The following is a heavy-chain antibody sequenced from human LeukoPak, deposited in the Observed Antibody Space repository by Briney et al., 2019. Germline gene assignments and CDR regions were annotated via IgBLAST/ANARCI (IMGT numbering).Heavy chain of an antibody. V-gene: IGHV3-23*01. CDR3: AKDLDSSGRFGDNSWLDP. CDR2: ISTSGLT. D-gene: IGHD3-10*01. CDR1: GSTVSDDP. J-gene: IGHJ5*02. Sequence: GGCLRPSCVPAGSTVSDDPMGWVRPPPRKGLEWVSLISTSGLTYYADCVKGRFTISRDNSQNTRYLQRSGLRAEDTAGCNGAKDLDSSGRFGDNSWLDPWGQGTLVTVSS.